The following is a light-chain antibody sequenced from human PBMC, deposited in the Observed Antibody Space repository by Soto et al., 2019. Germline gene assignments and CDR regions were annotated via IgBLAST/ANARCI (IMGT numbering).Light chain of an antibody. CDR2: DAS. J-gene: IGKJ1*01. CDR1: QSISSL. CDR3: QQYNAYPWT. V-gene: IGKV1-5*01. Sequence: DIQMTQSPSTLSASVGDRVTITCRASQSISSLLAWYQQKPGKAPKLLMYDASSLDSGVPSRFSGSGSGTEFTLTISSLHPDDFATYYCQQYNAYPWTFGQGTKVEIK.